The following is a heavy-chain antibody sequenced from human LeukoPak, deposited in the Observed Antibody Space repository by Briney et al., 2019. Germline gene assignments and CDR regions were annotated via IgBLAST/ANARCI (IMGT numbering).Heavy chain of an antibody. J-gene: IGHJ6*03. CDR3: AKSSGASPWTYYYYMDV. CDR2: ISGSGGST. V-gene: IGHV3-23*01. Sequence: GGSLRLSCAASGFTFSSYAMSWVRQAPGKGLEWVSAISGSGGSTYYADSVKGRFTISRDNSKNTLYLQMNSLRAEDTAEYYCAKSSGASPWTYYYYMDVWGKGTTVTVSS. CDR1: GFTFSSYA. D-gene: IGHD3/OR15-3a*01.